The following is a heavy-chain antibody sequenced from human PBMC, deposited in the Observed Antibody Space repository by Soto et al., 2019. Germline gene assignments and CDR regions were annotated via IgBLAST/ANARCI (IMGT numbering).Heavy chain of an antibody. V-gene: IGHV3-53*01. CDR2: IVSGGST. CDR3: ATDSRNVGIGYFDS. Sequence: TGGSLRLSCAASGFKVGSSYVTWVRQAPGEGLEWVSVIVSGGSTHYADSVTGRFTVSRDVSNNTVYLHMSSLRAEDTAVYFCATDSRNVGIGYFDSWGLGTLVTV. CDR1: GFKVGSSY. D-gene: IGHD1-26*01. J-gene: IGHJ4*02.